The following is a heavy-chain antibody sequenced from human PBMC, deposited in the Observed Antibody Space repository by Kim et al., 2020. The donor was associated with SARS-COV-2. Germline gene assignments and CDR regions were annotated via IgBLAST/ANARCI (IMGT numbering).Heavy chain of an antibody. Sequence: ASVKVSCKASGYTFTGHYILWVRQAPGQGLEWMGWVNPENGDANYAQQFKGRVTMTRDTSITTAFVEVNGLRSDDTAVYYCVRNFQGIALAGTNYWGQGTLVTVSS. CDR1: GYTFTGHY. CDR3: VRNFQGIALAGTNY. J-gene: IGHJ4*02. D-gene: IGHD1-1*01. V-gene: IGHV1-2*02. CDR2: VNPENGDA.